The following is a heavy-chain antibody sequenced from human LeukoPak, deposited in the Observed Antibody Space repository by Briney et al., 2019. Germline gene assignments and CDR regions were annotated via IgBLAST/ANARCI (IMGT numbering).Heavy chain of an antibody. CDR2: ISSGGTYK. Sequence: PGGSLRLSCAASGFTFSDYTMNWVRQAPGKGLEWVSSISSGGTYKYYADSVKGRFTISRDNAQNSLYLQMNSLRAEDSFVYYCARPTTVTTISADAFDIWGQGTMVTVSS. CDR1: GFTFSDYT. CDR3: ARPTTVTTISADAFDI. D-gene: IGHD4-17*01. J-gene: IGHJ3*02. V-gene: IGHV3-21*01.